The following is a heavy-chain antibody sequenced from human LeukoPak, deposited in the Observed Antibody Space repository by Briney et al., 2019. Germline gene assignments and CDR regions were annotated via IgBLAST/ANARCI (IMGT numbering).Heavy chain of an antibody. CDR1: GGYFSGFY. D-gene: IGHD3-9*01. Sequence: PSETLSLTCVVDGGYFSGFYWTWIRQAPGKGLEWIGEISYSGSTKYNPSLKSRVTIEVDTSKKQIFLNLSSVTAADTAVYYCAKGKAGHYHSVTDEYYYYMDVWGKGTTVIVSS. CDR3: AKGKAGHYHSVTDEYYYYMDV. CDR2: ISYSGST. J-gene: IGHJ6*03. V-gene: IGHV4-34*01.